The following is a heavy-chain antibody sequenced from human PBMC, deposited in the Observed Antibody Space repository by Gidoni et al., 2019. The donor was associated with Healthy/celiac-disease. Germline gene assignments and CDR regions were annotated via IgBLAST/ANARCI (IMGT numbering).Heavy chain of an antibody. V-gene: IGHV3-53*02. CDR3: AISCVYYDILTGYPSPTDAFDI. CDR1: GFTVSSNY. J-gene: IGHJ3*02. CDR2: IYSGGST. D-gene: IGHD3-9*01. Sequence: EVQLVETGGGLIQPGGSLRLSCAASGFTVSSNYMSWVRQAPGKGLEWVSVIYSGGSTYYADSVKGRFTISRDNSKNTLYLQMNSLRAEDTAVYYCAISCVYYDILTGYPSPTDAFDIWGQGTMVTVSS.